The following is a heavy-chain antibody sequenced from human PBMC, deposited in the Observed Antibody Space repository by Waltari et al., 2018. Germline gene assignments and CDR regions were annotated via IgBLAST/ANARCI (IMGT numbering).Heavy chain of an antibody. CDR2: NTGNDNT. J-gene: IGHJ4*02. CDR1: GYTVFAYP. CDR3: ASGREGSYGSANYYQLDY. D-gene: IGHD3-10*01. Sequence: QVQLVQSGAEMKKPGASVTLSCKASGYTVFAYPIHWVRQAPGQRLEWKGWNTGNDNTKYSQRFQGRVTITRDRSASTTYMDLSTLGSGVTAVYYCASGREGSYGSANYYQLDYWGQGTLVTVSS. V-gene: IGHV1-3*04.